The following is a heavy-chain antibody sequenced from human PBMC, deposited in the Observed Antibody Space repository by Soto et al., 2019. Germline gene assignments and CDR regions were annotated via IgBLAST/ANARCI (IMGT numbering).Heavy chain of an antibody. V-gene: IGHV3-9*01. J-gene: IGHJ6*02. CDR3: AKDLSRRITMIRGVSKYGLDV. D-gene: IGHD3-10*01. CDR2: ISWNSGST. CDR1: GFTFDDYA. Sequence: GGSLRLSCAASGFTFDDYAMHWVRQAPGKGLEWVSGISWNSGSTGYADSVKGRFTISRDNAKNSLYLQMNSLRVEDTALYYCAKDLSRRITMIRGVSKYGLDVWGQGTTVTVSS.